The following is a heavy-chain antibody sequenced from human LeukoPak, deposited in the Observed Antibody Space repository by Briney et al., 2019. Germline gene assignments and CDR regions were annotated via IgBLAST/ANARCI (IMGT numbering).Heavy chain of an antibody. CDR1: GLTFSKYS. J-gene: IGHJ5*02. CDR3: ARDWSGGSNWFDP. Sequence: GGSLRLSCAASGLTFSKYSMTWVRQAPGKGLEWVSFIDTSSTTMYYTDSVKGRFTISRDNAKNSLYLQMNSLRAEDTAVYYCARDWSGGSNWFDPWGQGTLVTVSS. V-gene: IGHV3-48*04. CDR2: IDTSSTTM. D-gene: IGHD2-15*01.